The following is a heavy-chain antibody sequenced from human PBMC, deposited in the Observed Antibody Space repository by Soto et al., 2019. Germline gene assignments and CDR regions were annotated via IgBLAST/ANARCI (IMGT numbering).Heavy chain of an antibody. V-gene: IGHV3-72*01. CDR1: GFTFSDHY. D-gene: IGHD2-2*01. CDR3: AVRCSSTSCPIGY. J-gene: IGHJ4*02. Sequence: PGGSLRLSCAASGFTFSDHYMDWVRQAPGKGLEWVGRTRNKANSYTTEYAASVKGRFTISRDDSKNSLYLQMNSLKTEDTAVYYCAVRCSSTSCPIGYWGQGTLVTVSS. CDR2: TRNKANSYTT.